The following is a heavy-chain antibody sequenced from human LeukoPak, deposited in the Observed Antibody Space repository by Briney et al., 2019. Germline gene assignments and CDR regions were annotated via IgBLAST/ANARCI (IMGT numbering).Heavy chain of an antibody. CDR3: ARLRITMVRGVIIPGDY. CDR1: GFSLSTSAVG. J-gene: IGHJ4*02. Sequence: SGPTLVKTTQTLTLTCTFSGFSLSTSAVGVGWIRQPPGKALEWLALIYWNDDKRYSPSLKSRLTITKDTSKNQVVLTMTNMDPVDTATYYCARLRITMVRGVIIPGDYWGQGTLVTVSS. D-gene: IGHD3-10*01. V-gene: IGHV2-5*01. CDR2: IYWNDDK.